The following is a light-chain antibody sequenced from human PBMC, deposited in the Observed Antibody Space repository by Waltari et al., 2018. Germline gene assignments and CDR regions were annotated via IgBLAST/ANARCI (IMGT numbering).Light chain of an antibody. CDR1: QGISNY. CDR2: AAS. CDR3: QQLNSYQWT. V-gene: IGKV1-9*01. J-gene: IGKJ1*01. Sequence: IQLTQSTSSLSASVGDRVTITCRAIQGISNYLAWYQQKPGKAPKLLIYAASTLQSGVPSKFSGSGSGTDFTLTISRLQPEDFATYYCQQLNSYQWTFGQGTKVEIK.